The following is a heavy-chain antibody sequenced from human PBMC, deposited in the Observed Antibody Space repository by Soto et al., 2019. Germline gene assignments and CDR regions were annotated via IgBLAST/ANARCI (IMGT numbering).Heavy chain of an antibody. CDR2: INAGNGNT. CDR1: GYTFTSYA. V-gene: IGHV1-3*01. J-gene: IGHJ6*02. CDR3: ASSYSGYDRTYYYGMDA. Sequence: ASVKVSCKASGYTFTSYAMHWVRQAPGQRLEWMGWINAGNGNTKYSQKFQGRVTITRDTSASTAYMELSSLRSEDTAVYYCASSYSGYDRTYYYGMDAWGQGTTVTVSS. D-gene: IGHD5-12*01.